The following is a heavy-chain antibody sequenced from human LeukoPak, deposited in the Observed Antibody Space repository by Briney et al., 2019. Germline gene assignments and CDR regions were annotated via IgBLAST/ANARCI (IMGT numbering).Heavy chain of an antibody. J-gene: IGHJ1*01. D-gene: IGHD6-19*01. V-gene: IGHV3-21*01. CDR3: ARDAVSYSSGYDEYFQH. Sequence: GGSLRLSCAASGFTFSSYSMNWVRQAPGKGLEWVSSISSSSSYIYYADSVKGRFTISRDNAKNSLYLQMNSLRAEDTAVYYCARDAVSYSSGYDEYFQHWGQGTLVTVSS. CDR1: GFTFSSYS. CDR2: ISSSSSYI.